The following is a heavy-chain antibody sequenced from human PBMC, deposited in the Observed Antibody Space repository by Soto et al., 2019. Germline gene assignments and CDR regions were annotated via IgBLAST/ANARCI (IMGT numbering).Heavy chain of an antibody. V-gene: IGHV3-23*01. CDR2: ISGSGGST. J-gene: IGHJ6*02. CDR3: AKVGVAVADYYGMDV. Sequence: PWGSLRLSCAASGFTFISYAMIFFRHAPFKWLEWVSAISGSGGSTYYADSVKGRFTISRDNSKNTLYLQMNSLRAEDTAVYYCAKVGVAVADYYGMDVWGQGTTVTVS. CDR1: GFTFISYA. D-gene: IGHD6-19*01.